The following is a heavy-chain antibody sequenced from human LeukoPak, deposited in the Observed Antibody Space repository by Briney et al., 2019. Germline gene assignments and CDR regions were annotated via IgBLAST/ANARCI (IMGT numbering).Heavy chain of an antibody. D-gene: IGHD3-16*01. CDR2: INNRGGT. J-gene: IGHJ2*01. CDR1: DGSFSGYY. Sequence: SETLSLTCAVYDGSFSGYYWSWIRQSPGKGLEWIGEINNRGGTNYNPSLKSRVTISVDTSKNQFSLKLSSVTAADTAVYYCAREAAWGNWYFDHWGRGTLVTVSS. V-gene: IGHV4-34*01. CDR3: AREAAWGNWYFDH.